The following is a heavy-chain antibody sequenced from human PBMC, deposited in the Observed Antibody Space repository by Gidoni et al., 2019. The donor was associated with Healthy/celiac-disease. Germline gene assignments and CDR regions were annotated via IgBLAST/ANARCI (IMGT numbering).Heavy chain of an antibody. J-gene: IGHJ5*02. D-gene: IGHD5-12*01. CDR2: ISSSSSYI. CDR3: ARDLSPKWLRAPRFDP. V-gene: IGHV3-21*01. Sequence: EVQLVESGGGLVKPGGSLRLSCAASGFTFSSYSMNWVRQAPGKGLEWVSSISSSSSYIYYADSVKGRFTISRDNAKNSLYLQMNSLRAEDTAVYYCARDLSPKWLRAPRFDPWGQGTLVTVSS. CDR1: GFTFSSYS.